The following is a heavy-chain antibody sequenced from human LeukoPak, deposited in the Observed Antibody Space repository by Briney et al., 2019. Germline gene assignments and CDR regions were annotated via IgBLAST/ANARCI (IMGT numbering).Heavy chain of an antibody. Sequence: ASVKVSCKASGYSFSTHAMHWVRQAPGQRLEWMGWISGGNGNTKYSVKFQGRVTITRDTSANTAYMDLSSLRSEDTAVYYCARERGGYGDYWGQGTLVTVSS. V-gene: IGHV1-3*01. CDR1: GYSFSTHA. D-gene: IGHD5-12*01. J-gene: IGHJ4*02. CDR3: ARERGGYGDY. CDR2: ISGGNGNT.